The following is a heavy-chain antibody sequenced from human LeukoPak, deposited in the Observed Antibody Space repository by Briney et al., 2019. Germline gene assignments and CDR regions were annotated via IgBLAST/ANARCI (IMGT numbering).Heavy chain of an antibody. D-gene: IGHD5-12*01. CDR2: IKQDGSEK. Sequence: GGSLRLSCAASGFTFSSYWMSWVRQAPGKGLASVANIKQDGSEKYYVDSVKGRFTISRDNAKNSLYLQMNSLRAENTAVYYCARGKATITWYYFDYWGQGTLVTVSS. CDR3: ARGKATITWYYFDY. J-gene: IGHJ4*02. V-gene: IGHV3-7*01. CDR1: GFTFSSYW.